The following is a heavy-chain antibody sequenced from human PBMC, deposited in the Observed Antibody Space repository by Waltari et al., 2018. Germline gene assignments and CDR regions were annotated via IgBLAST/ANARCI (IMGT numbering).Heavy chain of an antibody. J-gene: IGHJ5*02. CDR2: FDARDGET. D-gene: IGHD3-10*01. Sequence: QVQLVQSGAEVKKPGASVKVSCKVSGYTLTELSMHWVRQAPGKGLEWMGGFDARDGETIYEQKFQGRGTMTEETSTDAAYVERSSLRSEDTAVYYCATEPYYYGSGSDSFDPWGQGTLVTVSS. CDR3: ATEPYYYGSGSDSFDP. V-gene: IGHV1-24*01. CDR1: GYTLTELS.